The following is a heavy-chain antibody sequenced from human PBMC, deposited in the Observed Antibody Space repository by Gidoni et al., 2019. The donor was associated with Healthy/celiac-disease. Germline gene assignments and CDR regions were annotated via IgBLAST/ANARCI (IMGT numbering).Heavy chain of an antibody. V-gene: IGHV4-34*01. Sequence: KGLEWIGEINHSGSTNYNPSLKSRVTISVDTSKNQFSLKLSSVTAADTAVYYCARADSSGYYYFDYWGQGTLVTVSS. CDR2: INHSGST. CDR3: ARADSSGYYYFDY. D-gene: IGHD3-22*01. J-gene: IGHJ4*02.